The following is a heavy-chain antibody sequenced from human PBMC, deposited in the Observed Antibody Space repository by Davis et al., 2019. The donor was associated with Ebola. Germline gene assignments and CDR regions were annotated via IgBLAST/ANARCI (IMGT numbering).Heavy chain of an antibody. Sequence: ASVKVSCKASGYTFTDYYIHWVRQAPGQGLEWMGRINPNTGDTTYAQKFQGRVTITRDTSASTAYMELSSLRSEDTAVYYCARVDSSSWFNWFDPWGQGTLVTVSS. D-gene: IGHD6-13*01. CDR3: ARVDSSSWFNWFDP. J-gene: IGHJ5*02. CDR2: INPNTGDT. V-gene: IGHV1-2*06. CDR1: GYTFTDYY.